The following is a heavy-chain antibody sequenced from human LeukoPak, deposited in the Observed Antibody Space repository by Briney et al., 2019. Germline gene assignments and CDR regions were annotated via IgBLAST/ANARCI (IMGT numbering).Heavy chain of an antibody. Sequence: SVKVSRKASGGTFSSYAISWVRQAPGQGLEWMGGIIPIFGTANYAQKFQGRVTITTDESTSTAYMELSSLRSEDTAVYYCARPRYSSSLAFDYWGQGTLVTVSS. J-gene: IGHJ4*02. CDR2: IIPIFGTA. CDR3: ARPRYSSSLAFDY. CDR1: GGTFSSYA. D-gene: IGHD6-13*01. V-gene: IGHV1-69*05.